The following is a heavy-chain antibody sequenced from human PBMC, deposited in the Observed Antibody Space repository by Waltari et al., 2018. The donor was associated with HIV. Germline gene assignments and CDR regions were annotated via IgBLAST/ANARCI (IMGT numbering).Heavy chain of an antibody. CDR3: ARAVLWFGEYKDFDY. CDR1: GGSFSSGRNY. D-gene: IGHD3-10*01. J-gene: IGHJ4*02. V-gene: IGHV4-61*01. CDR2: NDYSGNT. Sequence: QVQLQESGPGLVNSSETLSLSCTVSGGSFSSGRNYWSWIRQPPGKGLEWMGYNDYSGNTNYHASLKSRLTRSVDTSKNQFSLRRSSLTSADTAVYYCARAVLWFGEYKDFDYWGQGTLVIVSS.